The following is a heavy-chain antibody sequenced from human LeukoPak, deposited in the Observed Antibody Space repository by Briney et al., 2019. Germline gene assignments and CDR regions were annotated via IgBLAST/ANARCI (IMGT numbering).Heavy chain of an antibody. Sequence: GGSLRLSCAASGLTFSSYAMSWVRQAPGKGLEWVSSITGSGAETNSADAVKGRFTISRDNAKNTLYLQMNSLKTEDTAVYYCTTGGYGGQFDYWGQGTLVTVSS. V-gene: IGHV3-23*01. CDR3: TTGGYGGQFDY. D-gene: IGHD5-12*01. J-gene: IGHJ4*02. CDR1: GLTFSSYA. CDR2: ITGSGAET.